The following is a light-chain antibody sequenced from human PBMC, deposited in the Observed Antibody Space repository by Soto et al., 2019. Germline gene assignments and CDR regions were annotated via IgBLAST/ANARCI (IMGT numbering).Light chain of an antibody. Sequence: EIVLTQSPGTLSLSPGERATLSCRANQSVSSAYLAWYQQKPGQAPRLLISGASIRATGIPERFSGSGSGTDFTLSISRLEPEDSAEYYCQQYGSSPPYTFGQGTKLEIK. J-gene: IGKJ2*01. CDR2: GAS. CDR3: QQYGSSPPYT. V-gene: IGKV3-20*01. CDR1: QSVSSAY.